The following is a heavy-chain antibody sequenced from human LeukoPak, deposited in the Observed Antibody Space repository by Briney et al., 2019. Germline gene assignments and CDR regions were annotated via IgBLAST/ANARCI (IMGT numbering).Heavy chain of an antibody. CDR3: AKDRGLVGATPSNFDY. CDR1: GFTFSSYA. D-gene: IGHD1-26*01. Sequence: PGGSLRLSCAASGFTFSSYAMSWVRQAPGKGLEWVSGISGSGDTTYNADSVKGRFTISRDNSKNTVYMQMNSLRAEDTAVYYCAKDRGLVGATPSNFDYWGQGTLVTVSS. V-gene: IGHV3-23*01. CDR2: ISGSGDTT. J-gene: IGHJ4*02.